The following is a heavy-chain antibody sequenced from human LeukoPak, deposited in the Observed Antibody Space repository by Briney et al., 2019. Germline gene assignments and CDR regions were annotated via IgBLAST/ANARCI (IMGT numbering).Heavy chain of an antibody. V-gene: IGHV4-39*07. CDR3: GREPGDYNWNYDGDY. D-gene: IGHD1-7*01. CDR2: INYSGST. Sequence: SPTLSLTCTVSGGSFSSSSYYWSWIRQPPGKGLEWIGSINYSGSTYYNPSLKSRVTISVDTSKNQFSLKLSSVTAADTAVYYCGREPGDYNWNYDGDYWGQGTLVTVSS. J-gene: IGHJ4*02. CDR1: GGSFSSSSYY.